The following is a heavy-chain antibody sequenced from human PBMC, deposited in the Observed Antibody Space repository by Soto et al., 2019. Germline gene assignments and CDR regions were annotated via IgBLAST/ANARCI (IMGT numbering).Heavy chain of an antibody. CDR2: IIPVFGTP. Sequence: QVQLVQSGAEVKKPGSSVKVSCKASGGTFSTYAISWVRQAPGQGLEWMGGIIPVFGTPNYAQKFRGRVTITADNSTTTAYMELSSLRSENTAVLFFARARQHGEMTSSDNWCQGTLVTVSS. J-gene: IGHJ4*02. D-gene: IGHD2-2*01. CDR3: ARARQHGEMTSSDN. V-gene: IGHV1-69*06. CDR1: GGTFSTYA.